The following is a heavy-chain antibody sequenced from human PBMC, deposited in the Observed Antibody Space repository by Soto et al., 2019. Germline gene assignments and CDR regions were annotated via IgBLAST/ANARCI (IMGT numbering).Heavy chain of an antibody. CDR2: ISYDGSNK. Sequence: GGSLRLSCAASGFTFSSYAMNWVRQAPGKGLEWVALISYDGSNKYYADSVKGRFTISRDRSKNTLYLQMNSLRAAETAVYYCGRFSSTSCHLGSDYWGQGTMVTVSS. J-gene: IGHJ4*02. CDR1: GFTFSSYA. D-gene: IGHD2-2*01. V-gene: IGHV3-30-3*01. CDR3: GRFSSTSCHLGSDY.